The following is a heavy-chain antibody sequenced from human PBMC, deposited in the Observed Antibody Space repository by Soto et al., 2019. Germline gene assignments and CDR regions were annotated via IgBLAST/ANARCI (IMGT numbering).Heavy chain of an antibody. CDR2: ISGSGGTT. CDR1: GFTFSNSA. D-gene: IGHD2-15*01. CDR3: AKSPTGYSSLFDY. J-gene: IGHJ4*02. Sequence: VELLESGGGLVHPGGSLRLSCAATGFTFSNSAMTWVRQAPGKGLDWVSGISGSGGTTFYADSVKGRFTISRDNSKNTLYLQMNSLRAEDTAVYFCAKSPTGYSSLFDYWGQGTLVTVSS. V-gene: IGHV3-23*01.